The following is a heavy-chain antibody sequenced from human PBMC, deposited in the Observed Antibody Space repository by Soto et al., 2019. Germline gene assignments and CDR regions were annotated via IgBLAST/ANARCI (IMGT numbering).Heavy chain of an antibody. V-gene: IGHV4-30-2*01. CDR2: IYPSGNT. Sequence: QLQLQESGSGLVKPSQTLSLTCAVSGGSVTSGNYAWSWLRQPPGEGLEWIGYIYPSGNTYYNPSLRSRVTISLDRSKNQFSLMLNSVTAADTAVYYCARARLSSRYYYFDYWGQGSLVTVSS. CDR3: ARARLSSRYYYFDY. CDR1: GGSVTSGNYA. J-gene: IGHJ4*02. D-gene: IGHD1-26*01.